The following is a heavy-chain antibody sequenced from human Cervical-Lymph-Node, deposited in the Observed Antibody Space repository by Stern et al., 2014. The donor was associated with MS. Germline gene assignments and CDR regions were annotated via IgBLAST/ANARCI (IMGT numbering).Heavy chain of an antibody. J-gene: IGHJ6*02. Sequence: QVQLQESGPGLVKPSQTLSLICSVSGVSISSGGYYWSWIRQHPGKGLEWMGYIYNTGSTYYNPSLQNRLSFSVDTSKNQVSVKVSSVTAADTAVYYCASPGSPNFFDVDVWGQGTTVIVSS. CDR1: GVSISSGGYY. V-gene: IGHV4-31*03. CDR2: IYNTGST. D-gene: IGHD1-1*01. CDR3: ASPGSPNFFDVDV.